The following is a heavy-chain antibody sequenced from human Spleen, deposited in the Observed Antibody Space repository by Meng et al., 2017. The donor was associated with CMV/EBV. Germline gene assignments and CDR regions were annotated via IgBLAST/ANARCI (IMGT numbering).Heavy chain of an antibody. CDR1: GGSFSGYY. Sequence: GSLRLSCAVYGGSFSGYYWSWIRQPPGKGLEWIGEINHSGSTNYNPSLKSRVTISVDTSKNQFSLKLSSVTAADTAVYFCASSPASRRISTFGVIINNWGQGTVVTVSS. V-gene: IGHV4-34*01. D-gene: IGHD3-3*01. J-gene: IGHJ4*02. CDR2: INHSGST. CDR3: ASSPASRRISTFGVIINN.